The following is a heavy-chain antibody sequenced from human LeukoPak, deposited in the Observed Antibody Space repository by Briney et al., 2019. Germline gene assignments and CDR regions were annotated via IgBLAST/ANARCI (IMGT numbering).Heavy chain of an antibody. CDR2: INAGNGNT. CDR3: AREGSSWYVWFDP. D-gene: IGHD6-13*01. CDR1: GYTFTSYA. J-gene: IGHJ5*02. V-gene: IGHV1-3*01. Sequence: ASVTVSCTASGYTFTSYAMDGVRQAPAQRLEWMGWINAGNGNTKYSHKFHGRVTMTRHTSASTAYIELSSLRPEDTAVYYCAREGSSWYVWFDPWGQGTLVTVSS.